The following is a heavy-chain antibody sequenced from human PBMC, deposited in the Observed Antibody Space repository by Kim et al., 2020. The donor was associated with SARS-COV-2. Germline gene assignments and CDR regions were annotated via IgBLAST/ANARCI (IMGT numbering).Heavy chain of an antibody. Sequence: SVKVSCKASGGTFSRYAINWVRQAPGQGLEWMGGIIPIFGTPNYAQKFQGRVTINADEFTSTAYMELSSLRSEDTAVYYCARDRDYSNYYGMDVWGQGTTVTVSS. J-gene: IGHJ6*02. CDR3: ARDRDYSNYYGMDV. CDR1: GGTFSRYA. V-gene: IGHV1-69*13. D-gene: IGHD4-4*01. CDR2: IIPIFGTP.